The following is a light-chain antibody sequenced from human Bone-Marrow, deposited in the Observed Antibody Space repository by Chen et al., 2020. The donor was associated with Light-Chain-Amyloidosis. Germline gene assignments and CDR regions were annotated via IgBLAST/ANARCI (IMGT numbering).Light chain of an antibody. CDR3: QVWDRSSDRPV. Sequence: SYMLTQPSSVSWAPGHTATIYCGGNNIGSTGVHWYQQTPGQAPTMVVYADSDRHSGIPERLSGSNSGNTATLTISRVAAGDEAEYYCQVWDRSSDRPVFGGGTKLTVL. CDR1: NIGSTG. V-gene: IGLV3-21*02. CDR2: ADS. J-gene: IGLJ3*02.